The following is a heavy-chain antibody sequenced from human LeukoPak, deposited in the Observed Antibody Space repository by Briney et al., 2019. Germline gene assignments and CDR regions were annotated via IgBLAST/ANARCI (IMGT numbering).Heavy chain of an antibody. CDR3: AKERITIFGVVISGYDY. V-gene: IGHV3-53*01. CDR2: IYSGGNT. Sequence: GGSLRLSCTVSGFTVSSNSMSWVRQAPGKGLEWVSFIYSGGNTHYSDSVKGRFTISRDNSKNTLYLQMNSLRAEDTAVYYCAKERITIFGVVISGYDYWGQGTLVTVSS. D-gene: IGHD3-3*01. CDR1: GFTVSSNS. J-gene: IGHJ4*02.